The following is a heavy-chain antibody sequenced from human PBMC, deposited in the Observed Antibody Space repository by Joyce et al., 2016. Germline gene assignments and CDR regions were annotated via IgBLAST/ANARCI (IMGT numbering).Heavy chain of an antibody. CDR2: IVPMAAKT. V-gene: IGHV1-69*01. Sequence: QVQLEQSGAEVKKPGSSVKVSCKTSGDIFNAYGINWVRQAPGQELEWLGGIVPMAAKTDYAQKFRGRLTISAHEPTSTVYMELSSLRSDDTGTYYCARGRGDDFWSGYYGSIDYWGQGTLVSVSS. D-gene: IGHD3-3*01. CDR1: GDIFNAYG. J-gene: IGHJ4*02. CDR3: ARGRGDDFWSGYYGSIDY.